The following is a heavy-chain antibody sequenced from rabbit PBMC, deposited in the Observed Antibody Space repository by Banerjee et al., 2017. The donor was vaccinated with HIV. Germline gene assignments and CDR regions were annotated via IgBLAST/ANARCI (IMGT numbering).Heavy chain of an antibody. CDR2: IVTSTGST. V-gene: IGHV1S43*01. D-gene: IGHD4-2*01. CDR3: ARDDYAGYAGDGGYFNF. J-gene: IGHJ4*01. CDR1: GIDFSSYG. Sequence: QELVESGGGLVQPGESLKLSCKASGIDFSSYGISWVRQAPGKGPEWIACIVTSTGSTWYASWVNGRFTISRSTSLNTVDLKMTSLTAADTGTYFCARDDYAGYAGDGGYFNFWGPGTLVTVS.